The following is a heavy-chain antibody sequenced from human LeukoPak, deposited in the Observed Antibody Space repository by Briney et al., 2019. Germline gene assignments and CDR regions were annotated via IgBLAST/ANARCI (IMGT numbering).Heavy chain of an antibody. D-gene: IGHD3-10*01. J-gene: IGHJ4*02. CDR3: ARVDITMVRGVSLYYFDY. CDR2: INTNTGNP. Sequence: ASVKVSCKASGYTFTSYDINWVRQATGQGLEWMGWINTNTGNPTYAQGFTGRFVFSLDTSVSTAYLQISSLKAEDTAVYYCARVDITMVRGVSLYYFDYWGQGTLVTVSS. V-gene: IGHV7-4-1*02. CDR1: GYTFTSYD.